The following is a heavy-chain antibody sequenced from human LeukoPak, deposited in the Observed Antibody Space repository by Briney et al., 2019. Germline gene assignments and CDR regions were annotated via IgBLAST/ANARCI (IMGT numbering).Heavy chain of an antibody. V-gene: IGHV1-8*01. CDR3: ARGNGATTPYYFDY. J-gene: IGHJ4*02. CDR1: GYTFTSYD. D-gene: IGHD1-26*01. Sequence: ASVKVSCEASGYTFTSYDINWVRQATGQGLEWMGWMNPNSGNTGYAQKFQGRVTMTRNTSISTAYMELSSLRSEDTAVYYCARGNGATTPYYFDYWGQGTLVTVSS. CDR2: MNPNSGNT.